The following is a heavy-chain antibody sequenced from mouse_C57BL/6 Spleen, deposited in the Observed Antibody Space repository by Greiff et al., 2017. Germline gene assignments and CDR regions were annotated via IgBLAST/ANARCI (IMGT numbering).Heavy chain of an antibody. V-gene: IGHV1-15*01. CDR3: TRSSSYDYFDY. D-gene: IGHD1-1*01. Sequence: QVQLQQSGAELVRPGASVTLSCKASGYTFTDYEMHWVKQTPVHGLEWIGAIDPETGGTAYNQKFKGKAILTADKSSSTAYMELRSLTSEDSAVYYCTRSSSYDYFDYWGQGTTLTVSS. J-gene: IGHJ2*01. CDR2: IDPETGGT. CDR1: GYTFTDYE.